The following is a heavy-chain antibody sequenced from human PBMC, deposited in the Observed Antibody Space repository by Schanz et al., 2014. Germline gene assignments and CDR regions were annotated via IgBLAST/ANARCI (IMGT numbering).Heavy chain of an antibody. D-gene: IGHD2-2*01. CDR1: GGTFSSYT. J-gene: IGHJ3*02. V-gene: IGHV1-69*02. Sequence: QVQLEQSGAEVKKPGSSVKVSCKASGGTFSSYTISWVRQARGQGLEWVGRFIPILDVGNYAQQFQGRVTFTADKSTSTAYMELSSLRYEDTALYYCARGTMPGTFDIWGQGTMVTVSS. CDR3: ARGTMPGTFDI. CDR2: FIPILDVG.